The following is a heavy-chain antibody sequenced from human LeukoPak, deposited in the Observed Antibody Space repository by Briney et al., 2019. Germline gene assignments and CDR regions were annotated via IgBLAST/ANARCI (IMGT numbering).Heavy chain of an antibody. CDR2: ISYDGSNK. J-gene: IGHJ5*02. V-gene: IGHV3-30-3*01. CDR1: GFTFSSYA. CDR3: ANSGSYWGRGGWFDP. Sequence: GRSLRLSCAASGFTFSSYAMHWVRQAPGKGLEWVAVISYDGSNKYYADSVKGRFTISRDNSKNTLYLQMNSLRAEDTAVYYCANSGSYWGRGGWFDPWGQGTLVTVSS. D-gene: IGHD1-26*01.